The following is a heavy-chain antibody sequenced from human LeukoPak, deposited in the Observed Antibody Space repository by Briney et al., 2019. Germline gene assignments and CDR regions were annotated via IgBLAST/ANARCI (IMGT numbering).Heavy chain of an antibody. J-gene: IGHJ4*02. D-gene: IGHD6-19*01. V-gene: IGHV4-59*10. CDR1: GGSFSGYY. CDR2: INTSGST. CDR3: ARGRAVADY. Sequence: SETLSLTCAVYGGSFSGYYWSWIRQPAGKGLEWIGRINTSGSTNYNPSLKSRVTMSADTSKNQFSLQLSSVTATATAVYYGARGRAVADYWGQGTLVTVSS.